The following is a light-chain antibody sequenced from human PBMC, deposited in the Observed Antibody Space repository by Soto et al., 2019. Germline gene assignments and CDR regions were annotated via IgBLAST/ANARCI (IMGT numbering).Light chain of an antibody. V-gene: IGKV3-15*01. CDR2: GAS. CDR3: QQYNNWPPIT. CDR1: QSVSSD. J-gene: IGKJ5*01. Sequence: DIVTTQSPAAQSQSPLQSHTQSYKSSQSVSSDLAWYHQKPGQAPRLLIYGASTRATGIPARFSGSGSGTEFTLTISSLQSEDFAVYYCQQYNNWPPITFGQGTRLEIK.